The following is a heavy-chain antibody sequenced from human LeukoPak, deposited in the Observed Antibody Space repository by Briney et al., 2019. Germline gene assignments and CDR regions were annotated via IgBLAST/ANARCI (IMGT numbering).Heavy chain of an antibody. D-gene: IGHD2-21*02. Sequence: ASVKVSCKASGYTFTTYYMHWVRQAPGQGLEWMGMINPSGDSTSFAQRFQGRVTMTRDSSTSTVYMELNSLRSEDTAVYYCAREGRHIVVVTATRGAFVIWGQGTMVTVSS. CDR2: INPSGDST. V-gene: IGHV1-46*01. CDR1: GYTFTTYY. J-gene: IGHJ3*02. CDR3: AREGRHIVVVTATRGAFVI.